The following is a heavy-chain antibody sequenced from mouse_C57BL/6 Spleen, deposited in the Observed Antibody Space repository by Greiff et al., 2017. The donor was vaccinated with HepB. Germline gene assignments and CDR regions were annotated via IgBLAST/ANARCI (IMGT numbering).Heavy chain of an antibody. V-gene: IGHV1-58*01. CDR2: IYIGNGYT. J-gene: IGHJ1*03. CDR1: GYTFTSYG. Sequence: EVQRVESGAELVRPGSSVKMSCKTSGYTFTSYGINWVKQRPGQGLEWIGYIYIGNGYTEYNEKFKGKATLTSDTSSSTAYMQLSSLTSEDSAIYFCARSYYYGSSDWYFDVWGTGTTVTVSS. CDR3: ARSYYYGSSDWYFDV. D-gene: IGHD1-1*01.